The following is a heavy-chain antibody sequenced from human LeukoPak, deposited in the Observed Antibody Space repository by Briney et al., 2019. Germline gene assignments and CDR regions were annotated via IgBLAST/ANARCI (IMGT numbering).Heavy chain of an antibody. Sequence: PGGSLRLSCAASGFTVITNDMTWVRQAPGKGLEWVSVLYSDGNTKYADSVQGRFTISRDNSKNTLYLEMNSLSPDDAAVYYCAGGVEPVAANTLAYWGQGTLVTVSS. CDR3: AGGVEPVAANTLAY. CDR2: LYSDGNT. J-gene: IGHJ4*02. D-gene: IGHD6-19*01. V-gene: IGHV3-53*01. CDR1: GFTVITND.